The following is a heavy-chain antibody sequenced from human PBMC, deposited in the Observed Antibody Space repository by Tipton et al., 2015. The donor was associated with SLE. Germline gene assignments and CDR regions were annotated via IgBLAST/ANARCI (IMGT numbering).Heavy chain of an antibody. V-gene: IGHV4-39*07. J-gene: IGHJ1*01. D-gene: IGHD6-25*01. CDR3: ASPGSSAPGPYFQH. CDR2: IYYSGST. Sequence: GLVKPSETLSLSCTVSGGSISSSSYYWGWIRQPPGKGLEWIGSIYYSGSTYYNPSLKSRVTISVDTSKNQFSLKLSSVTAADTAVYYCASPGSSAPGPYFQHWGQGTLVTVSS. CDR1: GGSISSSSYY.